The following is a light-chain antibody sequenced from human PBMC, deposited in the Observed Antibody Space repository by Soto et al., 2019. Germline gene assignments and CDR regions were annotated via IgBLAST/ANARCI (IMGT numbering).Light chain of an antibody. J-gene: IGKJ1*01. V-gene: IGKV1-5*03. CDR1: QSISSW. Sequence: IRMTQSPSLLSGSIGDRGTVTCRASQSISSWLAWYQQKPGKAPKLLIYKASSLESGVPSRFSGSGSGTEFTLTISSLQPDDFATYYCQQYNSYWTVGQGTKVDIK. CDR2: KAS. CDR3: QQYNSYWT.